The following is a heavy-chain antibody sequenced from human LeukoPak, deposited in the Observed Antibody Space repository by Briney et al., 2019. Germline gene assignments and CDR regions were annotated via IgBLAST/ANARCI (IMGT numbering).Heavy chain of an antibody. CDR3: IRTGYYYYYYMDV. Sequence: GGSLGLSCAASGFTFNSYSMNWVRQAPGKGLEWVSSISGSNSYIYYADSVKGRFTISRDNSKNTPYLQMNSLRAEDTAVYYCIRTGYYYYYYMDVWGQGTLVTVSS. CDR1: GFTFNSYS. D-gene: IGHD1-14*01. J-gene: IGHJ6*03. V-gene: IGHV3-21*01. CDR2: ISGSNSYI.